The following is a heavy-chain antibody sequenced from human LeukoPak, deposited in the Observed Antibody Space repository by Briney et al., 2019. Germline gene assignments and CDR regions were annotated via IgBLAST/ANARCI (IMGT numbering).Heavy chain of an antibody. Sequence: SETLSLTCAVYGGSFSGYYWSWIRQPPGKGLEWIGEINHSGSTNYNPSLKSRVTISVDTSKNQFSLKLSPVTAADTAVYYCARTHCSGGSCYYYFGYWGQGTLVTVSS. J-gene: IGHJ4*02. D-gene: IGHD2-15*01. CDR2: INHSGST. V-gene: IGHV4-34*01. CDR3: ARTHCSGGSCYYYFGY. CDR1: GGSFSGYY.